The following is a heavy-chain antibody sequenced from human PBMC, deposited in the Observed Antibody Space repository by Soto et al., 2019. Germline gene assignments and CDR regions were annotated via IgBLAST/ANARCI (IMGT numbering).Heavy chain of an antibody. Sequence: PGGSLRLSCAASGFTFSSYAMSWVRQAPGKGLEWVAAISGSGGSTYYADSVKGRFTISRDNSKNTLYLQMNSLRAEDTAVYYCAKVLISGQEYYYDPLTNAFDISGQGT. V-gene: IGHV3-23*01. CDR3: AKVLISGQEYYYDPLTNAFDI. J-gene: IGHJ3*02. CDR1: GFTFSSYA. CDR2: ISGSGGST. D-gene: IGHD3-22*01.